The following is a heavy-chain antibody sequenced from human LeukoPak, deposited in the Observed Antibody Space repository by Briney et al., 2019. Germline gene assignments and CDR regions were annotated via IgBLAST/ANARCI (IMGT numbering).Heavy chain of an antibody. D-gene: IGHD3-10*01. V-gene: IGHV3-53*01. Sequence: PGGSLTLSCAASGFTVSSNYMSWVRQAPGKGLEWVSVIYSGGSTYYADSVKGRFTISRDNSKNTLYLQMNSLRAEDTAVYYCARDPLLSFGESFEDYWGQGTLVTVSS. CDR2: IYSGGST. J-gene: IGHJ4*02. CDR1: GFTVSSNY. CDR3: ARDPLLSFGESFEDY.